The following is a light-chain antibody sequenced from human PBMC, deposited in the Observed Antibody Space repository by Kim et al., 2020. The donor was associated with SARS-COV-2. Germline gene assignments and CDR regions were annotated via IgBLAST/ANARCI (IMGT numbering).Light chain of an antibody. Sequence: QAVVTQEHSLTVSPGGTVTLTCGSSAGAVTSGHYPYWFQQKPGQAPRTLIYDINNRNAWTPARFSGSLPGGKAALTLSGAQPEDEADYFCLLTYSGIRLFGGGTQRTVL. J-gene: IGLJ2*01. CDR3: LLTYSGIRL. V-gene: IGLV7-46*01. CDR2: DIN. CDR1: AGAVTSGHY.